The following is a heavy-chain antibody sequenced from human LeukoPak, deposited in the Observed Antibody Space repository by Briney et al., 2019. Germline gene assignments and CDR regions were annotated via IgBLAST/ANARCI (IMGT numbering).Heavy chain of an antibody. CDR3: TIYSRGYSYGLVDS. D-gene: IGHD5-18*01. Sequence: RAGGSLRLSCAASGFTFTNAWMSWVRQAPGKGLEWVGRIKSKTDGGTTDYAAPVKGRFTISRDDSKNTLYLQMNSLETEDTAVYYCTIYSRGYSYGLVDSWGQGTLVTVSS. V-gene: IGHV3-15*01. CDR2: IKSKTDGGTT. J-gene: IGHJ4*02. CDR1: GFTFTNAW.